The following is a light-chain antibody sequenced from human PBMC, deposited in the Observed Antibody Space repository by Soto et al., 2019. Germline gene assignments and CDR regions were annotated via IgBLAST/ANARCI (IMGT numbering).Light chain of an antibody. J-gene: IGKJ3*01. CDR3: QQYSSSPPEFT. CDR1: QSVNSNY. V-gene: IGKV3-20*01. CDR2: GAS. Sequence: EIVLTQSPGTLSVSPGERVTLSCRASQSVNSNYLAWYQQRPGQAPRLLIFGASYRATGIPDRFSGSGSGTDFTLNISRLEPEDFAVYYCQQYSSSPPEFTFGPGTKVDSK.